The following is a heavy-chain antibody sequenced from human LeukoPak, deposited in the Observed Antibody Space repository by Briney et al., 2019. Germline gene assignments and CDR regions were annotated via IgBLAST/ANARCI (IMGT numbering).Heavy chain of an antibody. Sequence: PGRSLRLSCAASGFTFDDYAMHWVRQAPGKGLEWVSGISWNSGSIGYADSVKGRFTISRDNAKKSLYLQMNSLRVEDTAVYYCARDGRWFGERYFDYWGQGTLVTVSS. CDR1: GFTFDDYA. V-gene: IGHV3-9*01. D-gene: IGHD3-10*01. J-gene: IGHJ4*02. CDR2: ISWNSGSI. CDR3: ARDGRWFGERYFDY.